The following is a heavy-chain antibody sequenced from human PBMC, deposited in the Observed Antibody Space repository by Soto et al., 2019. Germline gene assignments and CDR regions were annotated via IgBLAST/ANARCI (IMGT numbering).Heavy chain of an antibody. CDR3: AGVYGSGSIDY. CDR2: ISGRGGCT. CDR1: GFTFSTYA. D-gene: IGHD3-10*01. Sequence: EVQLLESGGGLVQPGGSLRLSCEASGFTFSTYAMSWVRQAPGKGLEWVSGISGRGGCTYYADSVKGRFTISRDNSNNSLFLQMNSLRAEDTAAYDCAGVYGSGSIDYWGQGTLVTVSS. J-gene: IGHJ4*02. V-gene: IGHV3-23*01.